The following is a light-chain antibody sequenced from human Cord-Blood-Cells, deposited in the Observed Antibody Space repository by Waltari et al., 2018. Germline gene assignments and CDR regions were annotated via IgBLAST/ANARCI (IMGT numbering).Light chain of an antibody. Sequence: NFMLTQPHSVSESPGKTVTISCTRSSGSIASNYVQWYQQRPGSSPPTVIYEDNQRPSGVPDRFSGSIDSSSNSAPLTFSGLKTEDEADYYCQSYDSSNWVFGGGTKLTVL. CDR2: EDN. CDR3: QSYDSSNWV. CDR1: SGSIASNY. V-gene: IGLV6-57*01. J-gene: IGLJ3*02.